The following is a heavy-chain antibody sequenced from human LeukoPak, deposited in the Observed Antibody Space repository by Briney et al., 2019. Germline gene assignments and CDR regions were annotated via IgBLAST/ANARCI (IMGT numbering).Heavy chain of an antibody. J-gene: IGHJ3*02. CDR2: ISAYNGNT. CDR1: GYTFTSYG. Sequence: ASVKVSCKASGYTFTSYGISWVRQAPGQGLEWMGWISAYNGNTNYAQKLQGRVTMTTDTSTSTVYMELSSLRSEDTAVYYCARDLPWRWLQFPDAFDIWGQGTMVTVSS. D-gene: IGHD5-24*01. CDR3: ARDLPWRWLQFPDAFDI. V-gene: IGHV1-18*01.